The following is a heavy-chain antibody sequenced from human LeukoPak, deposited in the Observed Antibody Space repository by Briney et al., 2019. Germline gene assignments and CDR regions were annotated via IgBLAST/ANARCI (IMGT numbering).Heavy chain of an antibody. D-gene: IGHD6-19*01. CDR2: INHSGST. V-gene: IGHV4-34*01. CDR3: ARGRGIAVASTPIDY. CDR1: GGFFSGYY. J-gene: IGHJ4*02. Sequence: SETLSLTCAVYGGFFSGYYWSWIRQPPGKGLEWIGEINHSGSTNYNPSLKSRVTISVDTSKNQFSLKLSSVTAADTAVYYCARGRGIAVASTPIDYWGQGTLVTVSS.